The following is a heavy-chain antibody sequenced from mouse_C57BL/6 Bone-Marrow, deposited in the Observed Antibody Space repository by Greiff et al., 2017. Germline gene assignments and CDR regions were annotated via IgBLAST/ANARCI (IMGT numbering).Heavy chain of an antibody. V-gene: IGHV1-18*01. CDR1: GYTFTDYN. CDR2: INPNNGGT. D-gene: IGHD1-1*01. CDR3: ARGPFSTTVVAYYFDY. J-gene: IGHJ2*01. Sequence: VQLKQSGPELVKPGASVKIPCKASGYTFTDYNMDWVKQSHGKSLEWIGDINPNNGGTIYNQKFKGKATLTVDKSSSTAYMELRSLTSEDTAVYYCARGPFSTTVVAYYFDYWGQGTTLTVSS.